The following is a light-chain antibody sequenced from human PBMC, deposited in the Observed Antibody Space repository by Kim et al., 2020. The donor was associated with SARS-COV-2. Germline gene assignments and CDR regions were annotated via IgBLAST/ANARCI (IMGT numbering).Light chain of an antibody. V-gene: IGKV3D-7*01. Sequence: PGERVTLSCRAGQSVSSSYLTWYQQKPGQAPRLLIYGASTRATGIPARFSGSGSGTDFTLTISSLQPEDFAVYYCQQDYNLPTFGQGGKVDIK. J-gene: IGKJ1*01. CDR2: GAS. CDR1: QSVSSSY. CDR3: QQDYNLPT.